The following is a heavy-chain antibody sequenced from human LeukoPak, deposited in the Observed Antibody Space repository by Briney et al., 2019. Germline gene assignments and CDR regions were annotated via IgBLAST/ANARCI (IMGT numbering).Heavy chain of an antibody. CDR2: TNPSGGST. CDR3: ERGRHMPPAMDV. V-gene: IGHV1-46*01. Sequence: ASVKVSCKASGYTFTSYYMHWVRQAPGQGLEWMGITNPSGGSTSYAQKFQGRVTMTRDTSTSTVYMELSSLRSEDTAVYYCERGRHMPPAMDVWGKGTTVTVSS. J-gene: IGHJ6*04. D-gene: IGHD2-2*01. CDR1: GYTFTSYY.